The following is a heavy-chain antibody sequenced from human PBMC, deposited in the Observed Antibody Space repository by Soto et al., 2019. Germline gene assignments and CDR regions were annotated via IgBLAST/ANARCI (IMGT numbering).Heavy chain of an antibody. Sequence: EVQLVESGGGLVKPGGSLRLSCAASGFTFSSYSMNWVRQAPGKGLEWVSSISSSSSYIYYADSVKGRFTISRDNAKNSLYRQMNSLRAEDTAVYYCARDGVDTAMDVYGMDVWGQGTTVTVSS. J-gene: IGHJ6*02. CDR1: GFTFSSYS. CDR3: ARDGVDTAMDVYGMDV. CDR2: ISSSSSYI. D-gene: IGHD5-18*01. V-gene: IGHV3-21*01.